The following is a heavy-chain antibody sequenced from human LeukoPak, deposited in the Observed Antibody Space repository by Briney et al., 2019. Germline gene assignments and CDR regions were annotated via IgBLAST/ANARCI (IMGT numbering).Heavy chain of an antibody. Sequence: ASVKVSCKASGYTFTSYDINWVRQATGQGLEWLGWISAYNGDTRYEQNFQGRVTLTTDTSTTTAYMELRSLRSDDTAVYYCARVGMEIGWSLDLWGRGTLVTVSS. CDR2: ISAYNGDT. V-gene: IGHV1-18*01. CDR1: GYTFTSYD. CDR3: ARVGMEIGWSLDL. J-gene: IGHJ2*01. D-gene: IGHD2-21*01.